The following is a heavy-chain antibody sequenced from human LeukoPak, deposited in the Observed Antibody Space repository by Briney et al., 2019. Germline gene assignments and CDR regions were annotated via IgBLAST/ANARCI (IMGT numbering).Heavy chain of an antibody. CDR3: AKDIFSRVSYYDFWSGDY. Sequence: GGSLRLSCAASGFTFSSYAMSWVRQAPGKGLEWVSAISGSGGSTYYADSVKGRFTISRDNSKNTLYLQMNSLRAEDTALYYCAKDIFSRVSYYDFWSGDYRGQGTLVTVSS. CDR2: ISGSGGST. CDR1: GFTFSSYA. J-gene: IGHJ4*02. V-gene: IGHV3-23*01. D-gene: IGHD3-3*01.